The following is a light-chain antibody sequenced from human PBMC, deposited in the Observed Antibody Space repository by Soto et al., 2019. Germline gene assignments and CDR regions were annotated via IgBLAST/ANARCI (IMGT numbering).Light chain of an antibody. J-gene: IGKJ4*01. CDR2: DAS. Sequence: EIVLTQSPATLSLSPGERAILSCRASQSVGNHLAWYQQKPGQAPRLLIYDASNRATGVPDRFSGRGSATDFSLTISGLEPDHFAVYYCQQRDIWPLTFGGGTKLEIK. V-gene: IGKV3-11*01. CDR3: QQRDIWPLT. CDR1: QSVGNH.